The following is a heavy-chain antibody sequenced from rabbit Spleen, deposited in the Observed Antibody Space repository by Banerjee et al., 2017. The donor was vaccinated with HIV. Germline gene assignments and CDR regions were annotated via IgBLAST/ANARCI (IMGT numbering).Heavy chain of an antibody. D-gene: IGHD4-1*01. CDR1: GFSFSSRYY. CDR2: IYSGSSGNT. CDR3: ARDLAGVIGWNFNL. V-gene: IGHV1S45*01. J-gene: IGHJ4*01. Sequence: QEQLEESGGGLVKPEGSLTLTCTASGFSFSSRYYICWVRQAPGKGLEWIACIYSGSSGNTYYANWVNGRFTISSHNAQNTLYLQLSSLTAADTATYFCARDLAGVIGWNFNLWGPGTLVTVS.